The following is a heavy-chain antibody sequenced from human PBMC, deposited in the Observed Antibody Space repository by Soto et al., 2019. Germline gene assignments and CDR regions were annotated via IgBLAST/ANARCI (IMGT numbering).Heavy chain of an antibody. J-gene: IGHJ5*02. CDR1: GGSISSSSYY. V-gene: IGHV4-39*01. Sequence: SETLSLTCTVSGGSISSSSYYWGWIRQPPGKGLEWIGSIYYSGSTYYNPSLKSRVTISVDTSKNQFSLKLSSVTAADTAVYYCARRGHQGGWAVTTEPWGQETLVTVSS. D-gene: IGHD4-17*01. CDR2: IYYSGST. CDR3: ARRGHQGGWAVTTEP.